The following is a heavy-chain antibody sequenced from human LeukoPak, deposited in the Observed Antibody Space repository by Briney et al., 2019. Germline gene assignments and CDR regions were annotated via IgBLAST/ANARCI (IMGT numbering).Heavy chain of an antibody. CDR2: IYTNGST. D-gene: IGHD3-10*01. J-gene: IGHJ6*03. V-gene: IGHV4-61*09. Sequence: SETLSLTCTVSNAFITSGRYYCTWIRQSAGKGLEWIVHIYTNGSTTYNPSLKSRVTVSVDTSKNQFSLKLTSVTAAHTAVDFCATFLEASGSYYYYYMDVWGKGSTVTV. CDR3: ATFLEASGSYYYYYMDV. CDR1: NAFITSGRYY.